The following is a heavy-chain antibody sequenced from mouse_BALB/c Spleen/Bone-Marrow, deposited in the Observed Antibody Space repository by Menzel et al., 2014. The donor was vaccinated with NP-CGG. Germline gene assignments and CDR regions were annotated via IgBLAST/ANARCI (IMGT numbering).Heavy chain of an antibody. D-gene: IGHD2-3*01. Sequence: EVQLQQSGAELVKPGASVKLSCTASGFNIKDTYMHWVKQRPEQGLEWIGRIDPANGSTKYDPKFQGKATITADTSSNTAYPQLSSLTSEDTAVYYCARWLLPYGLDYWGQGTSVTVSS. CDR1: GFNIKDTY. CDR3: ARWLLPYGLDY. CDR2: IDPANGST. J-gene: IGHJ4*01. V-gene: IGHV14-3*02.